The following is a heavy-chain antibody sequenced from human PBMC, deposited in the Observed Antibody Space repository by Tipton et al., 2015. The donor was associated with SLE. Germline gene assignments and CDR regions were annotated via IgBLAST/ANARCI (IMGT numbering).Heavy chain of an antibody. CDR2: INHSGST. V-gene: IGHV4-34*01. D-gene: IGHD7-27*01. J-gene: IGHJ4*02. CDR1: GGSFSGYY. CDR3: ARGASSLLGTHFDY. Sequence: TLSLTCAVYGGSFSGYYWSWIRQPPGKGLEWLGEINHSGSTNYNPSLKSRVTISVDTSKNQFSLKLSSVTAADTAVYYCARGASSLLGTHFDYWGQGTLVTVSS.